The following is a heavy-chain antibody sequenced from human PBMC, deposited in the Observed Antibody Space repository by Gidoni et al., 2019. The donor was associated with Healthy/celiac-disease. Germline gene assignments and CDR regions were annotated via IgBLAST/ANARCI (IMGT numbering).Heavy chain of an antibody. CDR2: INHSGST. J-gene: IGHJ4*02. V-gene: IGHV4-34*01. CDR1: GGSFSGYY. D-gene: IGHD4-17*01. CDR3: ARGFYGGKPLGY. Sequence: QVQLQQWGAGLLKPSETLSLTCAVYGGSFSGYYWSWIRQPPGKGLECIGEINHSGSTNYNPSLKSRVTISVDTSKNQFSLKLSSVTAADTAVYYCARGFYGGKPLGYWGQGTLVTVSS.